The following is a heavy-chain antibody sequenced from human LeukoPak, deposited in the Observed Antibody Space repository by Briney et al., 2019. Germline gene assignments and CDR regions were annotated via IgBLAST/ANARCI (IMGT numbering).Heavy chain of an antibody. Sequence: SGPTLENPTQTLTLTCTLSGFSLSTSGMCVSWIRQPPGKALEWLARIDWDDDKYYSTSLKTRLTISKDTSKNQVVLTMTNMDPVDTATYYCARIGCHSSSWYGEDYWGQGTLVTVSS. CDR1: GFSLSTSGMC. D-gene: IGHD6-13*01. V-gene: IGHV2-70*11. CDR2: IDWDDDK. J-gene: IGHJ4*02. CDR3: ARIGCHSSSWYGEDY.